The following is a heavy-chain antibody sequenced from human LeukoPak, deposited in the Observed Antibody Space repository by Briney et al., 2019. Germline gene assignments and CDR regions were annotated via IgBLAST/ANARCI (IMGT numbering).Heavy chain of an antibody. CDR2: VNHSGST. D-gene: IGHD2-2*01. CDR3: ARWWYCSSTSCYESRDY. CDR1: GGSFSGYY. J-gene: IGHJ4*02. V-gene: IGHV4-34*01. Sequence: SETLSLTCAVYGGSFSGYYWSWIRQPPGKGLEWIGEVNHSGSTNYNPSLKSRVTISVDTPKNQFSLRLSSVTAADTAVYYCARWWYCSSTSCYESRDYWGQGTLVTVSS.